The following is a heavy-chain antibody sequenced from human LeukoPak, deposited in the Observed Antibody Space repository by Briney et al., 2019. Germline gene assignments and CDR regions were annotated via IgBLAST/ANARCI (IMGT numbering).Heavy chain of an antibody. CDR3: AKSGIAAAPNPFFDY. CDR1: GFTFDDYA. D-gene: IGHD6-13*01. CDR2: ISWNSGSI. Sequence: GGSLRLSCAASGFTFDDYAMHWVRQAPGKGLEWVSGISWNSGSIGYADSVKGRFTISRDNAKNSLYLQMNSLRAEDMALYYCAKSGIAAAPNPFFDYWGQGTLVTVSS. V-gene: IGHV3-9*03. J-gene: IGHJ4*02.